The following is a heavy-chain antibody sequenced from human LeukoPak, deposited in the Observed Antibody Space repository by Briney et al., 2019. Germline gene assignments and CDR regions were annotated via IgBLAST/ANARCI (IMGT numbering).Heavy chain of an antibody. CDR1: GFAINNYA. V-gene: IGHV3-23*01. J-gene: IGHJ5*01. Sequence: PGGSLRLSCAASGFAINNYAMNWVRQAPGKGLEWVSVIGTGGGTVYADSAKGRFTISRDNSKNTLFLQLSSLRADDTAVYWCAVEFTPGWFDYWGQGTLVTVSS. CDR3: AVEFTPGWFDY. CDR2: IGTGGGT.